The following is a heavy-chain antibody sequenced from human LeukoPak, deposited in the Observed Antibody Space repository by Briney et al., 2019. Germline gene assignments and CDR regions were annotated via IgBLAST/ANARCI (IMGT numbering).Heavy chain of an antibody. V-gene: IGHV1-69*13. J-gene: IGHJ6*03. D-gene: IGHD3-3*01. CDR1: GGTFSSYA. Sequence: SVKVSCKASGGTFSSYAISWVRQAPGQGLEWMGGIIPIFGTANYAQKFQGRVTITADESTSTAYMELSSLRSEDTAVYYCARDAILEWLPPSYYYMDVWGKGTTVTVFS. CDR3: ARDAILEWLPPSYYYMDV. CDR2: IIPIFGTA.